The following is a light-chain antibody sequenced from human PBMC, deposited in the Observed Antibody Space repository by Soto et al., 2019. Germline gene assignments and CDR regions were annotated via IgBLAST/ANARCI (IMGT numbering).Light chain of an antibody. CDR1: QSIRTN. CDR2: GAS. V-gene: IGKV3-15*01. Sequence: EIVMTQSPATLSVSPGERATLSCRASQSIRTNLAWYQQKPGQAPRLLIYGASTTATGIPARFSGSVSGTEFTLTISSLQSADFAVYYCQQYSDWPPTFGQGTKVETK. J-gene: IGKJ1*01. CDR3: QQYSDWPPT.